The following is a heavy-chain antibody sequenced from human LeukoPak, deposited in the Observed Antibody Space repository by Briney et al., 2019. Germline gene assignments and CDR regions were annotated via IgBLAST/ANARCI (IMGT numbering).Heavy chain of an antibody. Sequence: SETLSLTCTVSGGSVSGGNYYCSWTRQSPGKGLEWIGYIHYSGSTVCSPSLKSRVTMSIDTSKNQFSLNLSSVTAADTAVYYCARTGSTGGYWGQGTLVTVSS. CDR1: GGSVSGGNYY. D-gene: IGHD1-14*01. V-gene: IGHV4-61*01. CDR3: ARTGSTGGY. CDR2: IHYSGST. J-gene: IGHJ4*02.